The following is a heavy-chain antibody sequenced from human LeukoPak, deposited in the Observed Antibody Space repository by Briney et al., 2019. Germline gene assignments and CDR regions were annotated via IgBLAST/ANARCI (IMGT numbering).Heavy chain of an antibody. CDR3: ARGPLIAVAGTGIDY. Sequence: GGSLRLSCAASGFTFSGYWMHWVRQAPGKGLVWVSRINSDGSSTSYADSVKGRFTISRDNAKNTLYLQMNSLRAEDTAVYYCARGPLIAVAGTGIDYWGQGTLVTVSS. J-gene: IGHJ4*02. CDR2: INSDGSST. V-gene: IGHV3-74*01. CDR1: GFTFSGYW. D-gene: IGHD6-19*01.